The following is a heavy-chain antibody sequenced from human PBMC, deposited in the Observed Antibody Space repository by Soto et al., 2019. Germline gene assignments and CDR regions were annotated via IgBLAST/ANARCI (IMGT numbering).Heavy chain of an antibody. CDR3: ARSRVRYYGMDV. CDR2: INHSGST. Sequence: LSETLSLTCAVYGGSFSGYYWSWIRQPPGKGLEWIGEINHSGSTNYNPSLKSRVTISVDTSKNQFSLKLSSVTAADTAVYYCARSRVRYYGMDVWGQGTTVTVSS. CDR1: GGSFSGYY. V-gene: IGHV4-34*01. J-gene: IGHJ6*02.